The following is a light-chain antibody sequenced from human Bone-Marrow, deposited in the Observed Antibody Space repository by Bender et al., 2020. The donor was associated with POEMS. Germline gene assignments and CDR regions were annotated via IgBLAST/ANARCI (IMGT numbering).Light chain of an antibody. V-gene: IGLV2-14*03. CDR2: DVS. CDR1: SSDVGGYDY. CDR3: CSYAGSYTLAV. Sequence: QSVLTQPASVSGSPGQSISISCTGTSSDVGGYDYVSWYHQDPGKAPKLMISDVSNRPSGISNRFSGSKSGNTASLTISGLRAEDEADYYCCSYAGSYTLAVFGTGTKVTVL. J-gene: IGLJ1*01.